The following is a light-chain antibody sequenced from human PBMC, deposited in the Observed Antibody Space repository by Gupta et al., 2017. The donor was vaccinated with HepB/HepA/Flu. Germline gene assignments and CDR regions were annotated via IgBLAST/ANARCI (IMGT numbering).Light chain of an antibody. J-gene: IGKJ4*01. Sequence: DIQMTQSPSYLSASVGDRVTITCRASQSISSYLNWYQQKPGKAPKLLIYAASSLQSGVPSRFSGSGSGTDFTLTISRLQPEDFATYYCQQSYSTLALTFGGGTKVEIK. V-gene: IGKV1-39*01. CDR3: QQSYSTLALT. CDR1: QSISSY. CDR2: AAS.